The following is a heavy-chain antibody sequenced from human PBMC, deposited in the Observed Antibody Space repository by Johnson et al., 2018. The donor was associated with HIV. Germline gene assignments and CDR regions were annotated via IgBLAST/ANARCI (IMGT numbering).Heavy chain of an antibody. CDR1: GFTFSIYD. J-gene: IGHJ3*02. CDR2: IGVTSDT. D-gene: IGHD3-22*01. CDR3: ARGKGWLDAFDM. Sequence: VQVVESGGGVIRPGGSLRLSCAASGFTFSIYDMHWVRQTTGKGLEWVSAIGVTSDTYYHGSVKGRFTISRDNAKKSLYLQLNSLRAGDTAVYYCARGKGWLDAFDMWGQGTMVTVSS. V-gene: IGHV3-13*01.